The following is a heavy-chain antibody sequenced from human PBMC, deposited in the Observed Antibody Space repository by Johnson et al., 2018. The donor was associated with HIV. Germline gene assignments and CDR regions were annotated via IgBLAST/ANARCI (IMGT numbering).Heavy chain of an antibody. CDR3: ARGGKRVMAAFDI. Sequence: QMLLVESGGGVVQPGRSLRLSCAASGFTFSSYGMHWVRQAPGKGLEWVAVISYDGSNKYYADSVKGRFTISRDNSKNTLYLQMNSLRAEDTAVYYCARGGKRVMAAFDIWAKEQLAPSLQ. J-gene: IGHJ3*02. CDR1: GFTFSSYG. D-gene: IGHD3-16*01. CDR2: ISYDGSNK. V-gene: IGHV3-30*03.